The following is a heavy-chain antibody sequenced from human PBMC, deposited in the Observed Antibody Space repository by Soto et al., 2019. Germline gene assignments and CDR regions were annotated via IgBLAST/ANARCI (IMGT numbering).Heavy chain of an antibody. J-gene: IGHJ4*02. V-gene: IGHV3-23*01. CDR1: GFTFSSYA. D-gene: IGHD3-3*01. CDR2: ISGSGGST. Sequence: GGSLSLSCAASGFTFSSYAMSWVRQAPGKGLEWVSAISGSGGSTYYADSVKGRFTISRDNSKNTLYLQMNSLRAEDTAVYYCAKGQSITIFGVVITLDYWGQGTLVTVSS. CDR3: AKGQSITIFGVVITLDY.